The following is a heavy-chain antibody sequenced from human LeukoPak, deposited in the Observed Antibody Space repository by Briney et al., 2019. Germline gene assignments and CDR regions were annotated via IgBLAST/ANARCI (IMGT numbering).Heavy chain of an antibody. J-gene: IGHJ4*02. CDR1: GFTFSSYT. D-gene: IGHD1-26*01. CDR3: ARDRIVGATYFDY. CDR2: ITSSSSYI. V-gene: IGHV3-21*01. Sequence: GGSLRLSCAASGFTFSSYTMNWVRQAAGKGLEWVSSITSSSSYIYYADSVMGRFTISRDNANNSLYLQMNSLRAEDTAVYYCARDRIVGATYFDYWGQGTLVTVSS.